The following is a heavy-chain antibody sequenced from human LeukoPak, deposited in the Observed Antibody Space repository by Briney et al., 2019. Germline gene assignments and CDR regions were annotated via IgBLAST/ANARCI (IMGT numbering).Heavy chain of an antibody. D-gene: IGHD2-2*01. V-gene: IGHV3-21*01. J-gene: IGHJ4*02. CDR1: GFTFNKSW. CDR2: IDPSSTYI. Sequence: KTGGSLRLSCAASGFTFNKSWMSWVRQAPGKGLEWVSAIDPSSTYIYYADSVKGRFTISRDNAENSLYLQMNSLRVEDTAVYYCARAPTVLVGYCSSSSCQADYWGQGTLVTVSS. CDR3: ARAPTVLVGYCSSSSCQADY.